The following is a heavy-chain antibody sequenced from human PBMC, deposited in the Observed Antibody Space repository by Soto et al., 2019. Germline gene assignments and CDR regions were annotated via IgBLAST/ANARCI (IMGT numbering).Heavy chain of an antibody. CDR2: IDYSGST. V-gene: IGHV4-59*01. CDR1: GDSINNYY. J-gene: IGHJ4*02. D-gene: IGHD6-13*01. CDR3: ATYRRTEAEGFTLDY. Sequence: SETLSLTCTVSGDSINNYYWSWMRQPPGKRLEWIGYIDYSGSTTYNSSLESRVTMSVDTSKNQFSLKLSSVNAADTADYYRATYRRTEAEGFTLDYWGRGTLVTVSS.